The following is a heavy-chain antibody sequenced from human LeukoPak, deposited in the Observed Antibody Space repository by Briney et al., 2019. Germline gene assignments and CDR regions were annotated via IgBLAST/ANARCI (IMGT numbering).Heavy chain of an antibody. J-gene: IGHJ4*02. CDR1: GYTFTSYY. Sequence: GASVKVSCKASGYTFTSYYIHWVRQAPGQGLEWMGMINPNDGYTTYAQKFQGRVTMTTDMSTSTVYMELSSLRSEDTAVYYCAIRSNKPYSSFDYWGQGTLVTVSS. CDR2: INPNDGYT. CDR3: AIRSNKPYSSFDY. V-gene: IGHV1-46*01. D-gene: IGHD5-18*01.